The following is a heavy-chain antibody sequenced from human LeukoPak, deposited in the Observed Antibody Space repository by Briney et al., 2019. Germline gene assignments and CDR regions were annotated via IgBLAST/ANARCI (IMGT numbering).Heavy chain of an antibody. J-gene: IGHJ6*02. Sequence: SGGSLRLSCAASGFTLSNHWMTWVRQVPGRGPEWVANVNRDGSETYYLDSVKGRFTISRDNAKNSLCLQMNSLRAEDTALYYCVRNNAMDVWGQGTTVIVSS. V-gene: IGHV3-7*03. CDR1: GFTLSNHW. D-gene: IGHD2-8*01. CDR3: VRNNAMDV. CDR2: VNRDGSET.